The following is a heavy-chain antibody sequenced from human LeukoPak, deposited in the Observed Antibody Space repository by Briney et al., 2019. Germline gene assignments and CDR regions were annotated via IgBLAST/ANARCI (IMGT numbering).Heavy chain of an antibody. CDR1: GYTLTEFS. CDR3: ATLTAGIAMTGTTDY. J-gene: IGHJ4*02. Sequence: ASVKVSCKVSGYTLTEFSMHWVRQAPGKGLEWMGGFDPEDDETIYAQKFQGRVTMTEDTSTDTAYMELNSLISEDTAVYYCATLTAGIAMTGTTDYWGQGTLVTVSS. V-gene: IGHV1-24*01. CDR2: FDPEDDET. D-gene: IGHD1-1*01.